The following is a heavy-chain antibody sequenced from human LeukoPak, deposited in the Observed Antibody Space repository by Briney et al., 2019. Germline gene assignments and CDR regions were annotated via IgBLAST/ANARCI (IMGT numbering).Heavy chain of an antibody. Sequence: GSSVKVSCKASGGTFSSYAISWVRQAPGQGLEWMGGIIPIFGTASYAQKFQGRVTMTRDTSTSTVYMELSSLRSEDTAVYYCARDQRDSSSWYYRFDPWGQGTLVTVSS. CDR2: IIPIFGTA. CDR3: ARDQRDSSSWYYRFDP. D-gene: IGHD6-13*01. V-gene: IGHV1-69*05. J-gene: IGHJ5*02. CDR1: GGTFSSYA.